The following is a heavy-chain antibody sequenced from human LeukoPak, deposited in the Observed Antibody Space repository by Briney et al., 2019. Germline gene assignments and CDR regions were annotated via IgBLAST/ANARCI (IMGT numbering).Heavy chain of an antibody. Sequence: ASVKVSCKASGYTFTSYYMHWARQAPGQGLEWMGIINPNSGGTNYAQKFQGRVTMTRDTSISTAYMELSRLRSDDTAVYYCARVGGYHDAFDIWGQGTMVTVSS. V-gene: IGHV1-2*02. J-gene: IGHJ3*02. CDR2: INPNSGGT. D-gene: IGHD3-16*02. CDR1: GYTFTSYY. CDR3: ARVGGYHDAFDI.